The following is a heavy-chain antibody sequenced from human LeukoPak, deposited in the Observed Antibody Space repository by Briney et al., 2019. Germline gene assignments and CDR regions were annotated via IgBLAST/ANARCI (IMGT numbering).Heavy chain of an antibody. Sequence: GGSLRLSCAASGFTFSSDAMHWVRQAPGKGLEWVAVISYDGSNKYYADSVKGRFTISRDNSKNTLYLQMNSPRAEDTAVYYCAELGITMIGGVWGKGTTVTISS. J-gene: IGHJ6*04. CDR1: GFTFSSDA. V-gene: IGHV3-30*04. D-gene: IGHD3-10*02. CDR2: ISYDGSNK. CDR3: AELGITMIGGV.